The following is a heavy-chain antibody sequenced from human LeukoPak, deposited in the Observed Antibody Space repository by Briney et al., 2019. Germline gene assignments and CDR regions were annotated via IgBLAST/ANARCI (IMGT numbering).Heavy chain of an antibody. V-gene: IGHV1-2*02. CDR1: GYSFTAYF. CDR3: AREGYDLNQNHDLDV. J-gene: IGHJ6*02. D-gene: IGHD3-3*01. CDR2: INPNSGGT. Sequence: GSSVKISCKPSGYSFTAYFIHWVGPAPGQGLEWMGWINPNSGGTKYTQKFQDRVTMTRDTSITTAHMELSSLRSDDTAVYYCAREGYDLNQNHDLDVWGQGTTVTVSS.